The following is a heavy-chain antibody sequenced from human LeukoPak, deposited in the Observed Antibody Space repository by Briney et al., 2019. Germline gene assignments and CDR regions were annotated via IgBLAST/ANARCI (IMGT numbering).Heavy chain of an antibody. J-gene: IGHJ4*02. D-gene: IGHD5-18*01. Sequence: GASVKVSCTASGYTFTSYGMHWVRQAPGKGLEWVAVISYDGSNKYYADSVKGRFTISRDNSKNTLYLQMNSLRAEDTAVYYCAKDGIGGYSYGSYFDYWGQGPLVTVSS. V-gene: IGHV3-30*18. CDR2: ISYDGSNK. CDR1: GYTFTSYG. CDR3: AKDGIGGYSYGSYFDY.